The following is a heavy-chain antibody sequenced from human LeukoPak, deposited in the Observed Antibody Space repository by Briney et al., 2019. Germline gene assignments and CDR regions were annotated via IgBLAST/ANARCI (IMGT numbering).Heavy chain of an antibody. CDR3: ARDAAQNWFDP. V-gene: IGHV4-30-4*01. CDR2: IYYSGNS. CDR1: GGSISSGDYY. J-gene: IGHJ5*02. Sequence: SETLSLTCTVSGGSISSGDYYWSWIRQPPGKGLEWIGYIYYSGNSHYSSSLKSRVTIEVDTSKNQFSLKLSSVTAADTAVYYCARDAAQNWFDPWGQGSLVTVSS.